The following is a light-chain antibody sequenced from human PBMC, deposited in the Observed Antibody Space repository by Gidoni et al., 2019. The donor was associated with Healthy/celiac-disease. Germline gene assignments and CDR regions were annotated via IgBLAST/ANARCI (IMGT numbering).Light chain of an antibody. J-gene: IGKJ1*01. CDR1: QSVSSSY. V-gene: IGKV3-20*01. CDR3: QQYGSSSWT. CDR2: GAS. Sequence: ELVLTQSPGTLSLSPGERATLSCRASQSVSSSYLAWYQQKPGQAPMLLIYGASSRATGIPDRFSGSGSGTDFTLTISRLEPEDFAVYYCQQYGSSSWTFGQGTKVEIK.